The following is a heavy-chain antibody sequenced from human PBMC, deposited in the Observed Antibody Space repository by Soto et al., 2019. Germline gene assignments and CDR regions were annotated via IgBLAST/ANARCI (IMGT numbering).Heavy chain of an antibody. CDR3: ARDMGLKMACILDYNGMHV. Sequence: EVQLVESGVGFMQPVGSLRLSCAASRFTFSSYVMNWVLHAPGHALVWVSYISSSSTTIYYAESVKDRFTISRDNAKNSLYLEMNSLRDEYMAVYYCARDMGLKMACILDYNGMHVWGQGPTVTVSS. V-gene: IGHV3-48*02. CDR1: RFTFSSYV. CDR2: ISSSSTTI. J-gene: IGHJ6*02. D-gene: IGHD2-8*01.